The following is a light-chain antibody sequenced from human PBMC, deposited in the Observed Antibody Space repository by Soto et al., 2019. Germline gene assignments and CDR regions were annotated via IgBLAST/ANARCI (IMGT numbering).Light chain of an antibody. CDR2: EIS. CDR3: NSQRSSGTRV. CDR1: SSDVGGYKH. V-gene: IGLV2-14*01. Sequence: QSVLTQPASVSGSPGQSITISCTGTSSDVGGYKHVSWYQHHPGKAPKLMIYEISNRPSGVSNRFSGSKSGYTASLTISGLQAEDEADYYCNSQRSSGTRVFGTGTKLTVL. J-gene: IGLJ1*01.